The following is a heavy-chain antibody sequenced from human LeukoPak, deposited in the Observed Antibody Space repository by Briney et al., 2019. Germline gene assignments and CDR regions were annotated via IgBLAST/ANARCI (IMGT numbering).Heavy chain of an antibody. D-gene: IGHD3-10*01. CDR3: AREGWFGEPQGFDP. J-gene: IGHJ5*02. V-gene: IGHV4-30-4*01. CDR1: GGSISSGDHY. CDR2: IYYSGST. Sequence: SQTLSLTCTVSGGSISSGDHYWSWIRQPPGKGLEWIGYIYYSGSTYYNPSLKSRVTISVDTSKNQFSLKLSSVTAADTAVYYCAREGWFGEPQGFDPWGQGTLVTVSS.